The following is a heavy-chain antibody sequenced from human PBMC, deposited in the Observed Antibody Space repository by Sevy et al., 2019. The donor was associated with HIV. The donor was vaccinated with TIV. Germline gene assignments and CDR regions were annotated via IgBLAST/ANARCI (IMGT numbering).Heavy chain of an antibody. V-gene: IGHV4-59*01. D-gene: IGHD2-21*02. CDR1: GGSISTYY. CDR2: VYYSGST. Sequence: SETLSLTCTVSGGSISTYYWSWIRQPPGKRLEWFGYVYYSGSTNYNPSLKSRVTISVDTSKNQFSLKLSSVTAADTAVYYCARETDYYYYMDVWGKGTTVTVSS. CDR3: ARETDYYYYMDV. J-gene: IGHJ6*03.